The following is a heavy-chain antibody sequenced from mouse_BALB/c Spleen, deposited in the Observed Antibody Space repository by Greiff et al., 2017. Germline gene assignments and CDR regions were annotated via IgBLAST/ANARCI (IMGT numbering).Heavy chain of an antibody. CDR2: IYPGDGDT. CDR1: GYTFTSYW. J-gene: IGHJ2*01. CDR3: ARDWYYFDY. V-gene: IGHV1-87*01. D-gene: IGHD4-1*01. Sequence: VQLQQSGAELARPGASVKLSCKASGYTFTSYWMQWVKQRPGQGLEWIGAIYPGDGDTRYTQKFKGKATLTADKSSSTAYMQLSSLASEDSAVYYCARDWYYFDYWGQGTTLTVSS.